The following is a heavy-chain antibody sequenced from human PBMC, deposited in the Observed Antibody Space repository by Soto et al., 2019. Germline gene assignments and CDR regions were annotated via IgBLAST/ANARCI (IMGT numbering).Heavy chain of an antibody. CDR1: GFTVSSNY. Sequence: EVQLVESGGGLIQPGGSLRLSCAASGFTVSSNYMSWVRQAPGKGLEWVSVIYSGGSTYYADSVKGRFTISRDNSKDPLYLQMISLRAEVTAVYYCARDLGDYGDLFCGMDVWGQGTMVTVSS. CDR3: ARDLGDYGDLFCGMDV. CDR2: IYSGGST. D-gene: IGHD4-17*01. V-gene: IGHV3-53*01. J-gene: IGHJ6*02.